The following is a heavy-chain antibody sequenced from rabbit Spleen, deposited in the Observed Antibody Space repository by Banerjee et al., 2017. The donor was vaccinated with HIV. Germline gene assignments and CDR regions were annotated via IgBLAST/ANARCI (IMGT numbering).Heavy chain of an antibody. V-gene: IGHV1S40*01. Sequence: QSLEESGGGLVKPGASLTLTCKASGFSFNSGYDMCWVRQAPGKGLEWIACVYAGSSGNTYSATWAKGRFTISKTSSTTVTLQMTSLTAADTATYFCARADDGGWLYKDLWGPGTLVTVS. J-gene: IGHJ6*01. D-gene: IGHD1-1*01. CDR2: VYAGSSGNT. CDR1: GFSFNSGYD. CDR3: ARADDGGWLYKDL.